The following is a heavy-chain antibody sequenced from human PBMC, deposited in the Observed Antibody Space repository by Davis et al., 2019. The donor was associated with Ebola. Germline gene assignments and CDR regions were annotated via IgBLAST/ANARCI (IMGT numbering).Heavy chain of an antibody. CDR3: ARVIGRYSSGWYTWFDP. D-gene: IGHD6-19*01. J-gene: IGHJ5*02. V-gene: IGHV4-34*01. CDR1: GGSFSGYY. CDR2: INHSGST. Sequence: SETLSLTCAVYGGSFSGYYWSWIRQPPGKGLEWIGEINHSGSTNYNPSLKSRVTISVDTSKNQFSLKLSSVTAADTAVYYCARVIGRYSSGWYTWFDPWGQGTLVTVSS.